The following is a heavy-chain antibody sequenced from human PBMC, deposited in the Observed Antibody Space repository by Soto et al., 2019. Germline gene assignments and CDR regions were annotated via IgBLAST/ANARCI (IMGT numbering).Heavy chain of an antibody. Sequence: EVQRLESGGGLVQPGGSLRLSCAGSEFTFSNYAMSWVRQAPGTGLEWVSGIGASGAGTYYADSVKGRFTISRDNSKNTLHLQMNSLRAEDTAVYYCALRKTGSYYDYWGQGALVTVSS. CDR3: ALRKTGSYYDY. CDR1: EFTFSNYA. J-gene: IGHJ4*02. D-gene: IGHD1-26*01. V-gene: IGHV3-23*01. CDR2: IGASGAGT.